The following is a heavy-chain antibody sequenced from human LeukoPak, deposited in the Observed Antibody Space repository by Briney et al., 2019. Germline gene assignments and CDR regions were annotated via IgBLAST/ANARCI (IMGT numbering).Heavy chain of an antibody. Sequence: GGSLRLSCAASGFTFSKYGMHWVRQAPGKGLEWVAVTSSDGSNKYYADSVKGRFTISRDNSKNTLYLQMNSLRAEDTAVYYCAKDRVGYCIDGLCFPVDYWGQGTLVTVSS. CDR3: AKDRVGYCIDGLCFPVDY. V-gene: IGHV3-30*18. J-gene: IGHJ4*02. D-gene: IGHD2-8*01. CDR2: TSSDGSNK. CDR1: GFTFSKYG.